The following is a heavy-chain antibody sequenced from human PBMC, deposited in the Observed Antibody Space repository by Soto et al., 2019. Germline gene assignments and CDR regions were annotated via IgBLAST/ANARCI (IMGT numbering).Heavy chain of an antibody. Sequence: QVQVVQSGAAVKKPGSSVKVSCKVSGGTLTTYALTWVRQAPGQGLEWVGGIIPKVRETSYAQKFKGRVTITADAGESTTTDYMELSSLRSEDTALYYCARDTFYYASDCIYFPNYFDYWGRGTAVTVSS. V-gene: IGHV1-69*01. CDR2: IIPKVRET. CDR3: ARDTFYYASDCIYFPNYFDY. J-gene: IGHJ4*02. CDR1: GGTLTTYA. D-gene: IGHD2-21*02.